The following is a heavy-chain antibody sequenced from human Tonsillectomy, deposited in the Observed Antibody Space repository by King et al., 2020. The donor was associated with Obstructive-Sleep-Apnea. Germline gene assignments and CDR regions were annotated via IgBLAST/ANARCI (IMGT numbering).Heavy chain of an antibody. CDR2: VYYSGST. CDR1: GGSINSISYY. CDR3: ARGRYSFGYEYFFDY. Sequence: QMQLQESGPGLVKPSETLSLTCTVSGGSINSISYYWGWVRQPPGKGLEWIGSVYYSGSTYHNPSLKSRVTTSVDTSKNQFSLKLSSVTAADTAVYYCARGRYSFGYEYFFDYWGQGTLVTVSS. V-gene: IGHV4-39*07. J-gene: IGHJ4*02. D-gene: IGHD5-18*01.